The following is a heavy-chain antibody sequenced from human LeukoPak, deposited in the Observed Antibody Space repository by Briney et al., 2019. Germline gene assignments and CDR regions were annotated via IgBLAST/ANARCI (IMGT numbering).Heavy chain of an antibody. Sequence: SETLSLTCAVYGGSFSGYYWSWIRQPPGKGLEWIGEINHSGSTNYNPSLKSRVTISVDTSKNQFSLKLSSVTAADTAVYYCARGRGGYVFGSMAFDIWGQGTMVTVSS. V-gene: IGHV4-34*01. CDR1: GGSFSGYY. J-gene: IGHJ3*02. CDR2: INHSGST. CDR3: ARGRGGYVFGSMAFDI. D-gene: IGHD1-26*01.